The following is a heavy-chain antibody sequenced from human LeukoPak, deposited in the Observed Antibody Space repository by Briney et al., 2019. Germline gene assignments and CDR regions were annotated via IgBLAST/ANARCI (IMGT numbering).Heavy chain of an antibody. CDR1: GYTFTGYY. CDR3: ARDLGYCSSTSCYDPYNWFDP. CDR2: INPNSGGT. D-gene: IGHD2-2*01. J-gene: IGHJ5*02. Sequence: GASVTVSCKASGYTFTGYYMHWVRQAPGQGLEWMGWINPNSGGTNYAQKFQGRVTMTRDTSISTAYMELSRLRSDDTAVYYCARDLGYCSSTSCYDPYNWFDPWGQGTLVTVSS. V-gene: IGHV1-2*02.